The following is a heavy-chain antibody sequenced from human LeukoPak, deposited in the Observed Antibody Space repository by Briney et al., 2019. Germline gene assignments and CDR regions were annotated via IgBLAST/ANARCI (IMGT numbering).Heavy chain of an antibody. J-gene: IGHJ4*02. D-gene: IGHD1-7*01. CDR1: GFTFSDYA. Sequence: GGTLRLSCAASGFTFSDYAMHWVRQAPGKGLEWVAVISKDGSDKYYPGSVRGRFTISRDNSENTIYLQMDSLRAEDTAIYYCARDYWWNYDYWGQGTLVTVSS. V-gene: IGHV3-30-3*01. CDR3: ARDYWWNYDY. CDR2: ISKDGSDK.